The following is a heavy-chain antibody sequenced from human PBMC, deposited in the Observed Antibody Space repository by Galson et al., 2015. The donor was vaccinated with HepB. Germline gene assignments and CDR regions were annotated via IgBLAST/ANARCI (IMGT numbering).Heavy chain of an antibody. V-gene: IGHV3-48*02. J-gene: IGHJ4*02. CDR3: ARITGTTPGDIDY. CDR2: ISRSSGTI. D-gene: IGHD1-7*01. Sequence: SLRLSCAVSGFIFSSYGMNWVRQAPGKGLEWVAYISRSSGTIYYADSVKGRFTISRDSGKNSLFLQMNSLRDEDTAMYYCARITGTTPGDIDYWGQGTLVTVSS. CDR1: GFIFSSYG.